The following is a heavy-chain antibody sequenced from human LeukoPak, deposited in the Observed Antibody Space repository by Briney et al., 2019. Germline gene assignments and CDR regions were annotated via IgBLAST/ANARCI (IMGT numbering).Heavy chain of an antibody. V-gene: IGHV3-30*03. CDR2: ISYDGSNK. Sequence: PGRSLRLSCAASGFTFSSYGMHWVRQAPGKGLEWVAVISYDGSNKYYADSVKGRFTISRDNSKNTLYLQMNSLRAEDTAVYYCARVDPVHAFDYWGQGTLVTVSS. D-gene: IGHD4-17*01. CDR1: GFTFSSYG. J-gene: IGHJ4*02. CDR3: ARVDPVHAFDY.